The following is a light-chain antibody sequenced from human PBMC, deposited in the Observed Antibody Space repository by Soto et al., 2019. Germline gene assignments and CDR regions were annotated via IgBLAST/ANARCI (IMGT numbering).Light chain of an antibody. V-gene: IGKV3D-15*01. CDR2: GAS. CDR1: QSVNIN. J-gene: IGKJ4*01. Sequence: EIAMTQSPVTLSASPGERVTLSCRASQSVNINLAWYQQRPGQAPRVLIYGASNRASGIPDRFSGSGSGTDFTLTIRSLEPDDFALSYCQQYKDWPPLTFGGGTRVEIK. CDR3: QQYKDWPPLT.